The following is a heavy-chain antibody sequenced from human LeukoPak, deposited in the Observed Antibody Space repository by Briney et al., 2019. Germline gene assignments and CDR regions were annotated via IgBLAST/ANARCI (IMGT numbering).Heavy chain of an antibody. J-gene: IGHJ4*02. D-gene: IGHD3-22*01. CDR3: ARYYYDLYDY. V-gene: IGHV4-31*03. CDR1: GGSISSGGYY. CDR2: IYYSGST. Sequence: PSETLSLTCTVSGGSISSGGYYWSWIRQHPGKGLEWIGYIYYSGSTYYNPPLKSRVTISVDTSKNQFSLKLSSVTAADTAVYYCARYYYDLYDYWGQGTLVTVSS.